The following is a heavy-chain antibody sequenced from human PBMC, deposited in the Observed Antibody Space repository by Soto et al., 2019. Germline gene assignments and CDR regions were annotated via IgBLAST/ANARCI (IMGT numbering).Heavy chain of an antibody. D-gene: IGHD3-22*01. J-gene: IGHJ4*02. CDR3: LSDFGLITMIVVVPEYYFDY. Sequence: ASVKVSCKASGYTFTSYAMHWVRQAPGQRLEWMGWINAGNGNTKYSQKLQGRVTITRDTSASTAYMELSSLRSDDTAVYYCLSDFGLITMIVVVPEYYFDYWGQGTLVTVSS. V-gene: IGHV1-3*01. CDR2: INAGNGNT. CDR1: GYTFTSYA.